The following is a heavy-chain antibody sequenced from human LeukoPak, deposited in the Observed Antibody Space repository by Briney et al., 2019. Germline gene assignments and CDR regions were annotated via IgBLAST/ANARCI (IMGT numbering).Heavy chain of an antibody. V-gene: IGHV3-9*01. CDR3: AKGTYSRSWSVFVY. J-gene: IGHJ4*02. CDR1: GFTVDDYA. CDR2: MRWNSRSI. D-gene: IGHD6-13*01. Sequence: PGRSLRLFCAASGFTVDDYAMHWVRQAPGKGLEWVSGMRWNSRSIGYADSVKGRFNISRDNAKNSLYLQMNSLRAEDTALYYCAKGTYSRSWSVFVYWGQGTLVTVSS.